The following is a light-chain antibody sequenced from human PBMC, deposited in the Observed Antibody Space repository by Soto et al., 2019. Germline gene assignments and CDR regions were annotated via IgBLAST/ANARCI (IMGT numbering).Light chain of an antibody. V-gene: IGKV3-11*01. CDR1: QSVSSF. J-gene: IGKJ1*01. CDR2: DAS. CDR3: QQRSNWPKT. Sequence: EIVLTQSPATLSLSPGERATLSCRASQSVSSFLAWYQQKPGQAPRLLIYDASHRATGIPARLSGSGSGTDFTLTISSLEPEDFAVYYCQQRSNWPKTFGQGTKVDIK.